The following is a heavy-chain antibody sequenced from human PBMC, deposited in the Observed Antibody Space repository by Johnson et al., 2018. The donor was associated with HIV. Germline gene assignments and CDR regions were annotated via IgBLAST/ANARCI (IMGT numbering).Heavy chain of an antibody. Sequence: VQLVESGGGVVQPGRSLRLSCAASGFSFSSYAMHWVRQAPGKGLEWVASLSYDGSNKYYADSVKGRFTISRDNTKNSLYLQMNSLRAEDTALYYCTHYSGSFYMGAFDIWGQGTMVTVSS. D-gene: IGHD1-26*01. J-gene: IGHJ3*02. V-gene: IGHV3-30*04. CDR1: GFSFSSYA. CDR2: LSYDGSNK. CDR3: THYSGSFYMGAFDI.